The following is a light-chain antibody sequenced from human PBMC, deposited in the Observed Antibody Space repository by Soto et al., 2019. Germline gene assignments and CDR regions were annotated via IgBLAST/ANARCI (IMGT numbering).Light chain of an antibody. V-gene: IGKV1-39*01. Sequence: DIQLTQSPSFLSASVGDRVTITCRASQGINNYLAWYQQKPGKAPNLLIYAASILQSGVPSRISGSGSGIDFTLTISSLQPEDFATYYCQQSYSTPETFGPGTKGIS. J-gene: IGKJ3*01. CDR2: AAS. CDR3: QQSYSTPET. CDR1: QGINNY.